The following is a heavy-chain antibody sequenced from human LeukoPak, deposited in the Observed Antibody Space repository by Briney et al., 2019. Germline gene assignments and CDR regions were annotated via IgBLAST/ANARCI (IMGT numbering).Heavy chain of an antibody. Sequence: GGSLRLSCAASGFTFSSYAMSWVRQAPGKGLEWVSAISGSGGSTYYADSVKGRFTISRDNSKNTLYLQMNSLRAEDTAVYYCANSRISITMIVVAVEYFQRWGRGTLVTASS. D-gene: IGHD3-22*01. J-gene: IGHJ1*01. V-gene: IGHV3-23*01. CDR3: ANSRISITMIVVAVEYFQR. CDR2: ISGSGGST. CDR1: GFTFSSYA.